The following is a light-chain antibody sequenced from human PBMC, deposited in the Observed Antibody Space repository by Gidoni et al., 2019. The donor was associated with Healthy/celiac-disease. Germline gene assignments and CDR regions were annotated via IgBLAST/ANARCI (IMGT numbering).Light chain of an antibody. Sequence: QSALTQPRSVSGSPGQSVTISCTGTSSDVGGYNYVSWYQQHPVKAPKLMIYDVSKRPSGVPDRFSGSKSGNTASLTISGLQAEDEADYYCCSYAGSYIHVVFGGGTKLTVL. CDR1: SSDVGGYNY. CDR3: CSYAGSYIHVV. CDR2: DVS. V-gene: IGLV2-11*01. J-gene: IGLJ2*01.